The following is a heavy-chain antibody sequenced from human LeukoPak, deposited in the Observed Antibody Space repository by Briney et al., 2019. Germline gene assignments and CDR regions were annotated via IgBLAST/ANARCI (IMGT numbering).Heavy chain of an antibody. CDR3: ARGSGIAVAPVG. CDR2: INHSGST. J-gene: IGHJ3*01. CDR1: GGSFSGYC. V-gene: IGHV4-34*01. D-gene: IGHD6-19*01. Sequence: SETLSLTCAVYGGSFSGYCWSWIRQPPGKGLEWIGEINHSGSTNYNPSLKSRVTISVDTSKNQFSLKLSSVTAADTAVYYCARGSGIAVAPVGWGQGTMVTVSS.